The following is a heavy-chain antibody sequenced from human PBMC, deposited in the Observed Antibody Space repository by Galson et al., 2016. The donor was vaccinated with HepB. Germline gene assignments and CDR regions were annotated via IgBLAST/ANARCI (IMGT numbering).Heavy chain of an antibody. Sequence: PALVKPTQTLTLTCSLSGLSISASGEGVGWIRQSPGKALEWLSLIYWDDTKRCRPSLKRRLTITKDTSKNQVVLTMTNMDPVDTATYFCAKLGNAFFEYWGQGTPVTVSS. J-gene: IGHJ4*02. CDR2: IYWDDTK. V-gene: IGHV2-5*02. D-gene: IGHD4-23*01. CDR1: GLSISASGEG. CDR3: AKLGNAFFEY.